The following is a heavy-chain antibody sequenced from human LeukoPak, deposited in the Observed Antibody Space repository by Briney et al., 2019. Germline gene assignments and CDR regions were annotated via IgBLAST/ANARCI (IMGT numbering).Heavy chain of an antibody. V-gene: IGHV4-39*01. CDR3: ARQGTHSSATADL. CDR2: ISYSGST. D-gene: IGHD6-19*01. Sequence: SETLSLTCSVSGGSFSSSSYYWGWIRQPPGKGLEWIGSISYSGSTFYNPSLKSRVTISVDTSKKQFSLELRSVTAADTAVYYCARQGTHSSATADLWGQGTLVTVSS. J-gene: IGHJ5*02. CDR1: GGSFSSSSYY.